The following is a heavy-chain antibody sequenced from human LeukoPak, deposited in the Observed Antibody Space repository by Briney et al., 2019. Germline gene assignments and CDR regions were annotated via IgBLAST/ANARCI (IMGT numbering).Heavy chain of an antibody. CDR3: VKALSSTVTTSFYFDY. V-gene: IGHV3-23*01. D-gene: IGHD4-17*01. J-gene: IGHJ4*02. CDR2: ISGSGGST. CDR1: GFTFSSYA. Sequence: GGSLRLSCAASGFTFSSYAMSWVRQAPGKGLEWVSAISGSGGSTCYADSVKGRFTISRDNSKNTLYLQMNSLRAEDTAVYYCVKALSSTVTTSFYFDYWGQGTLVTVSS.